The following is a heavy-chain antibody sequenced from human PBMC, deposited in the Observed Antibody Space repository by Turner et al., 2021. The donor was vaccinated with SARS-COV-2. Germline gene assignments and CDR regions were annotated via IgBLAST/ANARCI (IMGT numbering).Heavy chain of an antibody. V-gene: IGHV3-30*18. D-gene: IGHD3-22*01. CDR2: ISYDGSNK. CDR3: AKFMYYYESSGYSTIDY. CDR1: GFTFSRYG. J-gene: IGHJ4*02. Sequence: QVQLVESGGGVVQPGRSLRLSCVASGFTFSRYGMHWVRQAPGKGLEWVAVISYDGSNKYYADSVKGRFTISRDNSKNTLYLQMNSLRAEDTAVYYCAKFMYYYESSGYSTIDYWGQGTLVTVS.